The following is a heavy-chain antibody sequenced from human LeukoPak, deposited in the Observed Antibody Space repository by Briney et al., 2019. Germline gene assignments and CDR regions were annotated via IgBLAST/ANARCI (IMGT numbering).Heavy chain of an antibody. CDR1: GGSMSSHN. Sequence: SETLSLTCTVSGGSMSSHNWGWIRQPAGKGLEWIGRIYTSGSTNYNPSLKSRVTMSVDTSKSQFSLKMSSVTAADTAVYYCVRDAPAYRGGDCYHPWFDPWGQGTLVTVSS. V-gene: IGHV4-4*07. J-gene: IGHJ5*02. CDR2: IYTSGST. CDR3: VRDAPAYRGGDCYHPWFDP. D-gene: IGHD2-21*02.